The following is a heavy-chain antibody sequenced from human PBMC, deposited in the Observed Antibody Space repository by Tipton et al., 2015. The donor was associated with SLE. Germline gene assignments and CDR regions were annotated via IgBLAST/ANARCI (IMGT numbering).Heavy chain of an antibody. J-gene: IGHJ5*02. D-gene: IGHD3-16*01. Sequence: TLSLTCAVYGGSFSGYYWSWIRQPPGEGLEWIGEVNHSGTTNYNPSLESRLTISVDTSNNQFSLRLSSVTVADTAVYYCARMEGMITFGGVIGLWGQGTLVTVSS. CDR2: VNHSGTT. V-gene: IGHV4-34*01. CDR3: ARMEGMITFGGVIGL. CDR1: GGSFSGYY.